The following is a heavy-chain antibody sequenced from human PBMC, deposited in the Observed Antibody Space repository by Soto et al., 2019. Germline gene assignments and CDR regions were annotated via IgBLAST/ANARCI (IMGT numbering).Heavy chain of an antibody. V-gene: IGHV5-51*01. Sequence: LGESLKISCQGTGYRFSSSWIGWVLQKPGKGLEWLGNVYPSVSDVRYSPAFEGQVTISADNSINTAYLQLLNIKASDTAIYYCAREAGVRYPFDPWGQGTLVTVSS. J-gene: IGHJ5*02. CDR2: VYPSVSDV. CDR1: GYRFSSSW. D-gene: IGHD3-9*01. CDR3: AREAGVRYPFDP.